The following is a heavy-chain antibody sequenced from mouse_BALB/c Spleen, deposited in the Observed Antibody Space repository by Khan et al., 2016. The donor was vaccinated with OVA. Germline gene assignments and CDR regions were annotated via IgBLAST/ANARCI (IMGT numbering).Heavy chain of an antibody. Sequence: QVQLKESGPGLVAPSQRLSITCTVSGFSLSSYGVHWVRQPPGKGLEWLGVIWAGGSTNYNSALRSRLTINKDNSKSQVFLKMNNLQTDDTAMYCCARDFGSSHWYFDVWGAGTTVTVSS. V-gene: IGHV2-9*02. CDR2: IWAGGST. J-gene: IGHJ1*01. CDR1: GFSLSSYG. CDR3: ARDFGSSHWYFDV. D-gene: IGHD1-1*01.